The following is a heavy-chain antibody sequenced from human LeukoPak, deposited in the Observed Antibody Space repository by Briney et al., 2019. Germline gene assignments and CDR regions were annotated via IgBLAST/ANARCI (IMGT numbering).Heavy chain of an antibody. V-gene: IGHV4-61*05. CDR2: IYYSGST. CDR1: GGSISSSSYY. Sequence: PSETLSLTCTVSGGSISSSSYYWGWIRQPPGKGLEWIGYIYYSGSTNYNPSLKSRVTISVDTSKNQFSLKLSSVTAADTAVYYCARLRSSSWFDYWGQGTLVTVSS. CDR3: ARLRSSSWFDY. D-gene: IGHD6-13*01. J-gene: IGHJ4*02.